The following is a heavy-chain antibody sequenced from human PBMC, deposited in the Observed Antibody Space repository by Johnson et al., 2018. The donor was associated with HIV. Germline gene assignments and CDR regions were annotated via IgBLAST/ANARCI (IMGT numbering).Heavy chain of an antibody. J-gene: IGHJ3*02. CDR1: GFTFSTYG. V-gene: IGHV3-33*06. D-gene: IGHD3-3*01. CDR3: AKDQYDFWSEAFDI. CDR2: IWYDGSNK. Sequence: QVQLVESGGGVVQPGRSLRLSCAASGFTFSTYGMHWVRQAPGKGLEWVAVIWYDGSNKYYADSVKGRFTISRDNSKNSLYLHMNSLRAEDTAVYYCAKDQYDFWSEAFDIWGQGTMVTVSS.